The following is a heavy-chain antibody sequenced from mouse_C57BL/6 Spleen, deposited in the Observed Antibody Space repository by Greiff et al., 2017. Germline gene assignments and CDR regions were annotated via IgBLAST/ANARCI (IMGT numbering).Heavy chain of an antibody. CDR3: ARNWFDY. Sequence: VHLVESGGGLVKPGGSLKLSCAASGFTFSDYGMHWVRKAPETGLEWVAYISSGSSTIYYADTVKGRFTISRDNAKNTLFLQMTSLRSEDTAMYYCARNWFDYWGQGTTLTVSS. CDR1: GFTFSDYG. D-gene: IGHD4-1*01. V-gene: IGHV5-17*01. J-gene: IGHJ2*01. CDR2: ISSGSSTI.